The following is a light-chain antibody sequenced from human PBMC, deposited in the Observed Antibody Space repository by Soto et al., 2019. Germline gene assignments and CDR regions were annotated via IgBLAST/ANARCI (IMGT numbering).Light chain of an antibody. Sequence: DVQRTQPPSSLSASVGDSLTLTCRASQTVTSYLNWYQQKPGKAPKLLIYAASTLQSGVPSRFSGSGSGTEFTLTIISLQPEDFATYYCQQSYRFPKTFGRGTKVDIK. CDR2: AAS. V-gene: IGKV1-39*01. CDR3: QQSYRFPKT. CDR1: QTVTSY. J-gene: IGKJ1*01.